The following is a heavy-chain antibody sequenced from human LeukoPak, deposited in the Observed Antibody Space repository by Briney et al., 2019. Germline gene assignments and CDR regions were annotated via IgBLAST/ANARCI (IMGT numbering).Heavy chain of an antibody. Sequence: PGGSLRLSCAASGFTFSSYSMNWVRQAPGKGLEWVSYISSSGTTTYYADSVKGRFTISRDNAKSSMSLQMNSLRVEDTAVYYCAREYSSSSGKAFDIWGQGTMVTVSS. V-gene: IGHV3-48*01. CDR3: AREYSSSSGKAFDI. D-gene: IGHD6-6*01. CDR1: GFTFSSYS. J-gene: IGHJ3*02. CDR2: ISSSGTTT.